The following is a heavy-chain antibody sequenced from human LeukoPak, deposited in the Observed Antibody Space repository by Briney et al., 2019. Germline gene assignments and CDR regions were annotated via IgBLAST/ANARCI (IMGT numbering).Heavy chain of an antibody. J-gene: IGHJ5*02. Sequence: SETLSLICTASGGSITSTHYYWGWIRQPPGKGLEWIGNIYYFGSTYYNPSLRSRVTISVDTSKNQFSLKLSSVTAADTALYYCARMTCGGGTCWWFDPWGQGTLVTVSS. CDR2: IYYFGST. D-gene: IGHD2-15*01. CDR1: GGSITSTHYY. V-gene: IGHV4-39*01. CDR3: ARMTCGGGTCWWFDP.